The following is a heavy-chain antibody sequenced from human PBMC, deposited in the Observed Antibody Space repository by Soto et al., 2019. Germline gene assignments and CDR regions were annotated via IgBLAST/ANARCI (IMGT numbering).Heavy chain of an antibody. D-gene: IGHD6-13*01. V-gene: IGHV3-23*01. Sequence: PGGSLRLSCAVSGFTFSSYAMSWVRQAPGKGLEWVSGISGSGDSKYFADSVKGRFTISRDNSKKTQYLQMNSLRAEDTAVYYCAKGRPAGGPVHFYYYYYGMDVWGQGTTVTVSS. J-gene: IGHJ6*02. CDR1: GFTFSSYA. CDR3: AKGRPAGGPVHFYYYYYGMDV. CDR2: ISGSGDSK.